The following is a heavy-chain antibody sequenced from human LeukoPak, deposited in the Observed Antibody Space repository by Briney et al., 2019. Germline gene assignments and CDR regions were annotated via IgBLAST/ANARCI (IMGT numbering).Heavy chain of an antibody. Sequence: GGSLRLSCAASGFTFGSYSMNWVRQAPGKGLEWVGRIGNKANSYTTEYAASVKGRFTISRDDSKNSLYLQMNSLKTEDTAVYHCTRGYSGVAIYAFDIWGQGTMVTVSS. V-gene: IGHV3-72*01. CDR3: TRGYSGVAIYAFDI. CDR1: GFTFGSYS. CDR2: IGNKANSYTT. J-gene: IGHJ3*02. D-gene: IGHD5-18*01.